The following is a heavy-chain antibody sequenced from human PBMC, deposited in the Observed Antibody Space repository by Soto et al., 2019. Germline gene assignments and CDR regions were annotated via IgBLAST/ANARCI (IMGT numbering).Heavy chain of an antibody. V-gene: IGHV4-59*08. CDR2: IYYSGST. Sequence: QVQLQESGPGLVKPSETLSLTCTVSGGSISSYYWSWIRQPPGQGLEWIGYIYYSGSTNYNPSLKCRVTISVDTSKNQFSLKLSSVTAADTAVYYCARTTGGGYCSGGSCPKAYYFDYWGQGTLVTVSS. CDR3: ARTTGGGYCSGGSCPKAYYFDY. CDR1: GGSISSYY. J-gene: IGHJ4*02. D-gene: IGHD2-15*01.